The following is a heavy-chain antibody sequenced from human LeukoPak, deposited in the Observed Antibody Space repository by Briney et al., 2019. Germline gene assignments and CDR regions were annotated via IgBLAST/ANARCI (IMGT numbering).Heavy chain of an antibody. CDR1: GGTFSRYA. CDR3: ARDSPGDSSGYYSDY. CDR2: IIPILGIA. V-gene: IGHV1-69*04. Sequence: GASVKVCCKASGGTFSRYAISWVRQAPGQGLEWMGRIIPILGIANYAQKFQGRVTITADKSTSTAYMELSSLRSEDTAVYYCARDSPGDSSGYYSDYWGQGTLVTVSS. J-gene: IGHJ4*02. D-gene: IGHD3-22*01.